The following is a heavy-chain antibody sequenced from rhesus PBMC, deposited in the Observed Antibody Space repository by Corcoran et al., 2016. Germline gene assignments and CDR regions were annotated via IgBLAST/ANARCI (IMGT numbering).Heavy chain of an antibody. D-gene: IGHD3-9*01. CDR1: GFTFSSYG. V-gene: IGHV3S5*01. CDR3: AKDPYYEDDYGYYYTYYFDY. J-gene: IGHJ4*01. Sequence: EVQLVETGGGLVQPGGSLKLSCAASGFTFSSYGMSWVRQAPGKELEWVSAINSGGGSTYYAYAVKGRFTISRDNSKNTLSLQMNSLRAEDTAVYYCAKDPYYEDDYGYYYTYYFDYWGQGVLVTVSS. CDR2: INSGGGST.